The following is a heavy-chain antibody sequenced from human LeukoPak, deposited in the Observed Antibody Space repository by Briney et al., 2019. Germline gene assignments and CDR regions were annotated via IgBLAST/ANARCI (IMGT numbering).Heavy chain of an antibody. CDR1: GFTLSSYW. CDR3: ARDHEWELPPFGY. Sequence: GGSLGLSCAASGFTLSSYWMHWVRQAPGKGLVWVSRINTDGSSTSYADSVKGRFTISRDNAKNTLYLQMNSLRAEDTAVYYCARDHEWELPPFGYWGQGTLVTVSS. V-gene: IGHV3-74*01. J-gene: IGHJ4*02. D-gene: IGHD1-26*01. CDR2: INTDGSST.